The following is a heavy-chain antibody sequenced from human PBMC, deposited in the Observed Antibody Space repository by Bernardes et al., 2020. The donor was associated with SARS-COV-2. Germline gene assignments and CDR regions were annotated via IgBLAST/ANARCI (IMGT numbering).Heavy chain of an antibody. CDR3: GTNFDFWSGHYISLDY. J-gene: IGHJ4*02. D-gene: IGHD3-3*01. CDR1: GFSVNTNY. V-gene: IGHV3-53*01. Sequence: GGSLRLSCEASGFSVNTNYMTWVHQAPGKGLEWVSITYSGDNTYYADSVKGRFTIFRDSSKNILTLQMNSLRVEDTAIYYCGTNFDFWSGHYISLDYWGQGTLVTVSS. CDR2: TYSGDNT.